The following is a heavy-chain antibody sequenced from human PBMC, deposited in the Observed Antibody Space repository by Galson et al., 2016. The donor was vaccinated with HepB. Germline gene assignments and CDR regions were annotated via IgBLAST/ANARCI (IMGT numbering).Heavy chain of an antibody. J-gene: IGHJ4*02. CDR1: GFDLKDYY. Sequence: SLRLSCAASGFDLKDYYMSWIRQVPGKGLEWGMKWVAYISASGSNILYAYSVKGRITISRDTTKKSVFLQMNNLRVEDTALYYCSRGRRPTDYWGQGTLVTVSS. V-gene: IGHV3-11*01. CDR2: ISASGSNI. D-gene: IGHD6-6*01. CDR3: SRGRRPTDY.